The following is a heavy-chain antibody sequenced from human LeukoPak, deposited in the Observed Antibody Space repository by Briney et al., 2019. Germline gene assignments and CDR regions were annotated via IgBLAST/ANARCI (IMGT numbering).Heavy chain of an antibody. D-gene: IGHD3-10*02. V-gene: IGHV3-NL1*01. J-gene: IGHJ6*04. CDR3: AELGITMIGGV. CDR1: EFTFSNYG. Sequence: GGSLRLSCAASEFTFSNYGMHWVRQAPGKGLEWVSVIYSGGSTYYADSVKGRFTISRDNSKNTLYLQMNSLRAEDTAVYYCAELGITMIGGVWGKGTTVTISS. CDR2: IYSGGST.